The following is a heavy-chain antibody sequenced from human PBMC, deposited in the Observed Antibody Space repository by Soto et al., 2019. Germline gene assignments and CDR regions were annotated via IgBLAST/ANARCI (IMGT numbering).Heavy chain of an antibody. Sequence: SVKVSCKASGGTFSSYAISWVRQAPGQGLEWMGGIIPIFGTANYAQKFQGRVTITADESTSTAYMELSSLRSEDTAVYYCARDRRAGAGFDYWGQGTLVTVSS. CDR2: IIPIFGTA. D-gene: IGHD1-26*01. CDR1: GGTFSSYA. J-gene: IGHJ4*02. V-gene: IGHV1-69*13. CDR3: ARDRRAGAGFDY.